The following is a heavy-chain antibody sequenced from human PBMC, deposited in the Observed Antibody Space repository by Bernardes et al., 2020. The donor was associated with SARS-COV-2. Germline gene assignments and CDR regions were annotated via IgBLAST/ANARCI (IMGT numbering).Heavy chain of an antibody. Sequence: GGSLRLSCAASGFNFNSYGMHWVRQAPGKGLEWVAVIWYEERTAYNAESVKGRFTISRDNSKNTIFLEMSSLRAEDTAVYYCARETQDSSSSYFDYWGQGILVTVSS. D-gene: IGHD3-22*01. V-gene: IGHV3-30*19. J-gene: IGHJ4*02. CDR2: IWYEERTA. CDR3: ARETQDSSSSYFDY. CDR1: GFNFNSYG.